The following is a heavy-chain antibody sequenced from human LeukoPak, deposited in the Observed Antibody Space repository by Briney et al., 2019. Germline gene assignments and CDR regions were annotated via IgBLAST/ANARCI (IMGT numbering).Heavy chain of an antibody. CDR2: IKQDGSEK. CDR1: GFTFSSYW. D-gene: IGHD1-7*01. CDR3: AREGTGTTSQCFDY. J-gene: IGHJ4*02. V-gene: IGHV3-7*01. Sequence: GGSLRLSCAASGFTFSSYWMSWVRQAPGKGLEWVANIKQDGSEKYYVDSVKGRFTISRDNAKNSLYLQMNSLRAEDTAVYYCAREGTGTTSQCFDYWGRGTLVTVSS.